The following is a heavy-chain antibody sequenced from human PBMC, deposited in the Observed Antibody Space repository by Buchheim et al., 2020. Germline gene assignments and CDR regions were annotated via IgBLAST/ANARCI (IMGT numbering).Heavy chain of an antibody. Sequence: EVQLVESGGGLVQPGGSLRLSCVSSGFTFSGYSLNWVRQAPGRGLEWVSYISAAGFTIYYADSVKGRFNISKENARNSLYLQMNNLRAEDTALYYCARAPSHAGYSSGWPYYFDYWGQGTL. CDR2: ISAAGFTI. J-gene: IGHJ4*02. CDR1: GFTFSGYS. CDR3: ARAPSHAGYSSGWPYYFDY. D-gene: IGHD6-19*01. V-gene: IGHV3-48*04.